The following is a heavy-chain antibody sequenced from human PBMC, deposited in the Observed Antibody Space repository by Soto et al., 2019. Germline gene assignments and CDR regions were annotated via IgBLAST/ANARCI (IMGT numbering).Heavy chain of an antibody. D-gene: IGHD3-9*01. J-gene: IGHJ4*02. CDR2: IYWDDSK. CDR1: GFSLSTSGVG. Sequence: QITLKESGPTLVRPTQTLTLTCAFSGFSLSTSGVGVGWIRQPPGKALEWLAVIYWDDSKHYSPSLRSRLTTTKDTPKNQVVLTMTNMDPMDTGTYYGAHKGPEDWPLDYWGQGTLVTVSS. CDR3: AHKGPEDWPLDY. V-gene: IGHV2-5*02.